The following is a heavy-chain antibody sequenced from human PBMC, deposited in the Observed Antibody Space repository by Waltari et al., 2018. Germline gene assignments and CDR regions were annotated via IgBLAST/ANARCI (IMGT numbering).Heavy chain of an antibody. D-gene: IGHD2-2*02. CDR2: IYYSGST. CDR3: ARINIVVVPAAIVRWFDP. Sequence: QVQLQESGPGLVKPSETLSLTCTVSGCPISRSSRSWLRQPPGKGLEWIGYIYYSGSTNYNPSLKSRVTISVDTSKNQFSLKLSSVTAADTAVYYCARINIVVVPAAIVRWFDPWGQGTLVTVSS. CDR1: GCPISRSS. J-gene: IGHJ5*02. V-gene: IGHV4-59*01.